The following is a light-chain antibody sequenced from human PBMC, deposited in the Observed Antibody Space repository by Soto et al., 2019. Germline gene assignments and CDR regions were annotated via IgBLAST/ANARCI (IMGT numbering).Light chain of an antibody. J-gene: IGKJ5*01. CDR1: QGISSY. CDR3: QQSYSTPP. V-gene: IGKV1-39*01. Sequence: DIQLTQSPSFLSASVRDRVTITCRASQGISSYLAWYQQKPGKAPKLLIYAASSLQSGVPSRFSGSGSGTDFTLTISSLQPGDFATYYCQQSYSTPPFGQGTRLEIK. CDR2: AAS.